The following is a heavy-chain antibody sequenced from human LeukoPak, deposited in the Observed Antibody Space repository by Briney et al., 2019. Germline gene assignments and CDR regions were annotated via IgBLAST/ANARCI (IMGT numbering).Heavy chain of an antibody. CDR3: ARSRIEAAGALDY. CDR1: GGSISSGSYY. Sequence: SQTLSLTCTVSGGSISSGSYYWSWIRQPAGKGLEWIGRIYTSGSTNYNPSLKSRVTISVDTSKNQFSLKLSSVTAADTAVYYCARSRIEAAGALDYWGQGTLVTVSS. D-gene: IGHD6-13*01. V-gene: IGHV4-61*02. CDR2: IYTSGST. J-gene: IGHJ4*02.